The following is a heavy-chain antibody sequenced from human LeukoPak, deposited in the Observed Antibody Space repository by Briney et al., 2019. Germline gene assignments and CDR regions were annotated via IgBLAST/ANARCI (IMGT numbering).Heavy chain of an antibody. J-gene: IGHJ4*02. D-gene: IGHD6-6*01. Sequence: GGSLRLSCAASGFTFSSYSMNWVRQAPGKGLEWVSPISSSSSYIYYADSVKGRFTISRDNAKNSLYLQMNSLRAEDTAVYYCARACFDSSSSGYYFDYWGQGTLVTVSS. V-gene: IGHV3-21*01. CDR1: GFTFSSYS. CDR3: ARACFDSSSSGYYFDY. CDR2: ISSSSSYI.